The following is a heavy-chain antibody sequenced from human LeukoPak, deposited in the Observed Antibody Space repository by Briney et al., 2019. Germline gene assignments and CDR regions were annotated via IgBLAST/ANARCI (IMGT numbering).Heavy chain of an antibody. D-gene: IGHD3-3*01. CDR3: ARGALGDYDFWSGPTFDY. Sequence: GGSLRLSRLTSGFTFDDYGVSWVRQAPGKGLEWVANIKQDGSEKYYVDSVKGRFTISRDNAKNSLYLQMNSLRAEDTAVYYCARGALGDYDFWSGPTFDYWGQGTLVTVSS. CDR2: IKQDGSEK. J-gene: IGHJ4*02. V-gene: IGHV3-7*03. CDR1: GFTFDDYG.